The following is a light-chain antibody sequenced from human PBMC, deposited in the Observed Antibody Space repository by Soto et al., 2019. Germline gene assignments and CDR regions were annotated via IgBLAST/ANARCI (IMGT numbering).Light chain of an antibody. CDR1: QNINKW. V-gene: IGKV1-5*03. CDR3: QHYSSDRTT. CDR2: EVS. J-gene: IGKJ1*01. Sequence: DIQMTQSPSTRSASVGDRVTISCRVSQNINKWLAWYQQKPGKAPNLLIYEVSTLHSGVPSRFSGTGSGSDFTLTISSLQPDDFATYFCQHYSSDRTTFGQGTKVEI.